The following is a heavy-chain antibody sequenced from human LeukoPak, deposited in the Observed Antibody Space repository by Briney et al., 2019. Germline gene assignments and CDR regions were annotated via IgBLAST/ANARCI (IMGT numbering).Heavy chain of an antibody. Sequence: PGGSLRLSCAASGFTFSSYSMNWVRQAPGKGLEWVSSISSSSSYIYYADSVKGRFTISRDNAKNSLYLQMNSLRAEDTAVYYCARGFRIRGSSGTIENDDYWGQGTLVTVSS. J-gene: IGHJ4*02. CDR1: GFTFSSYS. D-gene: IGHD3-22*01. V-gene: IGHV3-21*01. CDR2: ISSSSSYI. CDR3: ARGFRIRGSSGTIENDDY.